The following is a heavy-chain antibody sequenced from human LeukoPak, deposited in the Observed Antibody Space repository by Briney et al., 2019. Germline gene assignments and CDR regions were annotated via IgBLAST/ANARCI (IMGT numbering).Heavy chain of an antibody. J-gene: IGHJ4*02. CDR1: GFTFSSYG. D-gene: IGHD5-18*01. CDR3: ARAANSYSTPSDY. V-gene: IGHV3-33*01. CDR2: IWYDGANK. Sequence: PGGSLRLSCAASGFTFSSYGMHWVRKAPGKGLEWVAVIWYDGANKYYADSVKGRFTISRDNSKNTLYLQVSSLRAEDTAVYYCARAANSYSTPSDYWGQGTLVTVSS.